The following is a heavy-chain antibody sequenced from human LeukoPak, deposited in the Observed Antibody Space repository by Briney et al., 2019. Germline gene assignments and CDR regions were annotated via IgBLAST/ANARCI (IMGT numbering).Heavy chain of an antibody. CDR2: ISSSSSYI. Sequence: GGSLRLSCAASGFTFSSYSMNWVRQAPGKGLEWVSSISSSSSYIYYADSVKGRFTISRDNAKNSLYLQMNSLRAEDTAVYYCARGEWELLLGGLDYWGQGTLVTVSS. CDR1: GFTFSSYS. V-gene: IGHV3-21*01. J-gene: IGHJ4*02. D-gene: IGHD1-26*01. CDR3: ARGEWELLLGGLDY.